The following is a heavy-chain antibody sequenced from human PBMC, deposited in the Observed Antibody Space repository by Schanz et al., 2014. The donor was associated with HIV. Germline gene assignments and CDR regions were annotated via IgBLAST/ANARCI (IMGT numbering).Heavy chain of an antibody. D-gene: IGHD5-18*01. V-gene: IGHV1-69*01. CDR3: ASGRFDTVIWWGDAFLI. CDR2: IIPIFGTT. J-gene: IGHJ3*02. CDR1: GGTFSSYA. Sequence: QVPLVQSGAEVKKPGSSVKVSCKASGGTFSSYAISWVRQAPGQGLEWMGGIIPIFGTTNYAQKFQGRVTMTADESTSTAYMELSSLRSEDTAVYYCASGRFDTVIWWGDAFLIWGRGTMVTVSS.